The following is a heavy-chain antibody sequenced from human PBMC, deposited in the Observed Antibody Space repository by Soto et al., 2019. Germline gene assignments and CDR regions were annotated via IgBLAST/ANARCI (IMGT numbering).Heavy chain of an antibody. V-gene: IGHV4-34*09. CDR3: ARVISYGYFDY. CDR1: GGSFTGFY. J-gene: IGHJ4*02. D-gene: IGHD1-26*01. Sequence: SETLSLTCAVHGGSFTGFYWDWVRQHPGKGLEWIGEINYGGTANYNPSLKSRVTISVDTSKNQFSLKLSSVTAADTAVYYCARVISYGYFDYWGQGTLVTVSS. CDR2: INYGGTA.